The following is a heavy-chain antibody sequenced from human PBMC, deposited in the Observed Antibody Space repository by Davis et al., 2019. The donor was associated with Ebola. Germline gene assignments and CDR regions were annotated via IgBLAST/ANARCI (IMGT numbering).Heavy chain of an antibody. CDR2: IYSGGST. V-gene: IGHV3-53*01. CDR3: AKLVALDFDL. J-gene: IGHJ2*01. D-gene: IGHD2-15*01. CDR1: GFTFSSYS. Sequence: GESLKISCAASGFTFSSYSMNWVRQAPGKGLEWVSVIYSGGSTYYADSVKGRFTISRDNSKNTLYLQMNSLRAEDTAVYYCAKLVALDFDLWGRGTLVTVSS.